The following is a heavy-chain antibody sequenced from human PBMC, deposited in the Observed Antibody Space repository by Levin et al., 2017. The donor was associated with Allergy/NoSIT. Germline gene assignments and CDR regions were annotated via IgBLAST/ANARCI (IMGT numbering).Heavy chain of an antibody. Sequence: ASVKVSCKASGYTFTGYYMHWVRQAPGQGLEWMGWINPNSGGTNYAQKFQGRVTMTRDTSISTAYMELSRLRSDDTAVYYCARVAPLSIGTWYFDLWGRGTLVTVSS. CDR2: INPNSGGT. CDR1: GYTFTGYY. V-gene: IGHV1-2*02. CDR3: ARVAPLSIGTWYFDL. D-gene: IGHD1-1*01. J-gene: IGHJ2*01.